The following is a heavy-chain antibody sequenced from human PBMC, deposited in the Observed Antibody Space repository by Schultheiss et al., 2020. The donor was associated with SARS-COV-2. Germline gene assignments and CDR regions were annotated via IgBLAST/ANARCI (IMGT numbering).Heavy chain of an antibody. CDR1: GFTFGDYA. D-gene: IGHD3-16*01. V-gene: IGHV3-49*03. CDR3: ARGPVYYDYIWGTDRYYFDY. J-gene: IGHJ4*02. Sequence: GGSLRLSCTASGFTFGDYAMSWFRQAPGKGLEWVGFIGSKAYGGTTEYAASVKGRFTISRDDSKSIAYLQMNSLKTEDTAVYYCARGPVYYDYIWGTDRYYFDYWGQGTLVTVSS. CDR2: IGSKAYGGTT.